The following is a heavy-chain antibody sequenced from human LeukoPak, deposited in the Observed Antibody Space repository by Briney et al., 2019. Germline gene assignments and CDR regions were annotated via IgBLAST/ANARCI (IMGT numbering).Heavy chain of an antibody. J-gene: IGHJ3*02. CDR1: GFTFDDYA. Sequence: PGGSLRLSCAASGFTFDDYAMHWVRQAPGKGLEWVSGISWNSGSIGYADSVKGRFTISRDNSKNTLYLQMNSLRAEDTAVYYCARDSGEEDSYGYQRAFDIWGQGTMVTVSS. CDR3: ARDSGEEDSYGYQRAFDI. D-gene: IGHD5-18*01. CDR2: ISWNSGSI. V-gene: IGHV3-9*01.